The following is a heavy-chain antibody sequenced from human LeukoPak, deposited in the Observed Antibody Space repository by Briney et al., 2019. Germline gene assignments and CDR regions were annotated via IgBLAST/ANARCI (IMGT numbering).Heavy chain of an antibody. CDR3: ARQFGVLRGAYADY. J-gene: IGHJ4*02. V-gene: IGHV3-73*01. CDR1: GFSFSGSV. D-gene: IGHD3-10*01. CDR2: IRTRPNNYAT. Sequence: GGSLRLSCATSGFSFSGSVMHWVRQASGKGLEWIGRIRTRPNNYATSYAVSLQGRFTISRDDSKSTAYLNMKSLTIEDTAVYYCARQFGVLRGAYADYWGQGTLVTVSS.